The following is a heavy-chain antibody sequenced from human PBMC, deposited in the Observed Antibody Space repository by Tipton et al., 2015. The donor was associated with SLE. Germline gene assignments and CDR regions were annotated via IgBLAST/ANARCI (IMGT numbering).Heavy chain of an antibody. CDR3: ARTTLSLNFDS. J-gene: IGHJ4*02. D-gene: IGHD1-14*01. CDR2: ISRGGNTI. CDR1: GGSISSSSYY. V-gene: IGHV3-11*01. Sequence: LSLTCTVSGGSISSSSYYWGWIRQAPGKGLEWIAYISRGGNTIYYADSVKGRFTISRDNTKNSLSLQMSSLRDEDTAVYYCARTTLSLNFDSWSQGSLLIVSS.